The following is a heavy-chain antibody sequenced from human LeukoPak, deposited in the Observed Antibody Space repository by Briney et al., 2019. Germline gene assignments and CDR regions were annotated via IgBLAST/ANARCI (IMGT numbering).Heavy chain of an antibody. J-gene: IGHJ4*02. CDR3: ASGVGCGGDCYTVGS. D-gene: IGHD2-21*02. CDR2: INPNNGGT. CDR1: GYTFTGYY. Sequence: ASVKVSCKASGYTFTGYYMHWVRQAPGQGLEWMGWINPNNGGTNYAQKFQGRVTMTRDTSISTAYMELSRLRSDDTAVYYCASGVGCGGDCYTVGSWGQGTLVTVSS. V-gene: IGHV1-2*02.